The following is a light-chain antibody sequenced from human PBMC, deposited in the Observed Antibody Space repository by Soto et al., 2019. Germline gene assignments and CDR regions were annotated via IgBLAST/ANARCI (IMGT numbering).Light chain of an antibody. Sequence: QSALTQPASVSGSPGESITIPCTGTSSDVGAYNYVSWYQQDPGKAPKLMIYDVSSRPSGVSNRFSGSKSGHTASLTISGLQAEDEAAYYCTSHTSNSTYVFGTGTEVTV. CDR1: SSDVGAYNY. J-gene: IGLJ1*01. V-gene: IGLV2-14*01. CDR2: DVS. CDR3: TSHTSNSTYV.